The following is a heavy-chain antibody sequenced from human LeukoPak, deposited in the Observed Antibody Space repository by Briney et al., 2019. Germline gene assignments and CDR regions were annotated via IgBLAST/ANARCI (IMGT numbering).Heavy chain of an antibody. J-gene: IGHJ5*02. CDR3: ARGPRWDCGGDCYQFDP. CDR2: IYYSGST. Sequence: SETLSLTCTVSGGSISSSSYYWGWIRQPPGKGLEWIGYIYYSGSTNYNPSLKSRVTISVDTSKNQFSLKLSSVTAADTAVYYCARGPRWDCGGDCYQFDPWGQGTLVTVSS. D-gene: IGHD2-21*02. V-gene: IGHV4-61*05. CDR1: GGSISSSSYY.